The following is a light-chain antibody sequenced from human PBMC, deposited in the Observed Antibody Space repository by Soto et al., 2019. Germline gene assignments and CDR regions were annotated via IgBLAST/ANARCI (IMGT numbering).Light chain of an antibody. J-gene: IGKJ1*01. Sequence: EIVLTQSPGTLSLSPGERATLSCRASQSVSNNYLAWYQQKPRQAPRLLIYGASNTATGIPDRFSGSGSGTDFTLTISRLEPEDFAVYYCQQYGSSGTFGQGTKVDIK. CDR1: QSVSNNY. V-gene: IGKV3-20*01. CDR3: QQYGSSGT. CDR2: GAS.